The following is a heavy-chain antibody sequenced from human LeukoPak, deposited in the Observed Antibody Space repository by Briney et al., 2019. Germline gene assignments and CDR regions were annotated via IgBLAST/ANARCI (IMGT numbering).Heavy chain of an antibody. CDR1: GGSISSDY. CDR2: IYYSGDT. J-gene: IGHJ4*02. D-gene: IGHD5-18*01. V-gene: IGHV4-59*01. CDR3: ARSGYSYGLVDS. Sequence: SETLSLTCTVSGGSISSDYWSWIRQPPGKGLEWIGYIYYSGDTNYNPSLKSRVTISVDTSKNQFSLKLSSVTAADTAVYYCARSGYSYGLVDSWGQGTLVTVSS.